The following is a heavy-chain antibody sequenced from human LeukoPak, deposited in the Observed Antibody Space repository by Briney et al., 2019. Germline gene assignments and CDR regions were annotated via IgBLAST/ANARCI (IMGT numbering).Heavy chain of an antibody. D-gene: IGHD2-2*01. V-gene: IGHV3-7*04. CDR3: ARDRRCSSTSCYYFDY. CDR1: GCTFSSYW. CDR2: IKQDGSEK. J-gene: IGHJ4*02. Sequence: PGGSLRLSCAASGCTFSSYWMTWVRQAPGKGLEWVANIKQDGSEKYYVDSVKGRFTISRDNAKNSLYLQMNSPRAEDTAVYYCARDRRCSSTSCYYFDYWGQGTLVTVSS.